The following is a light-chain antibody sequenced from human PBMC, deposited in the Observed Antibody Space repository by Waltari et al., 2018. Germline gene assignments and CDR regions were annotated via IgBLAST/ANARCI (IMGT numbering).Light chain of an antibody. J-gene: IGLJ3*02. CDR1: SSNIGAGYD. CDR2: SNN. CDR3: QSYDSSLSVV. Sequence: SVLTQPPSESGAPGQRVTISCTGSSSNIGAGYDVHWYQQLPGTAPKLLIYSNNHRPSGIPYRFSGSTSGTSVSLAITGLQAEDEADYYCQSYDSSLSVVFGGGTKLTVL. V-gene: IGLV1-40*01.